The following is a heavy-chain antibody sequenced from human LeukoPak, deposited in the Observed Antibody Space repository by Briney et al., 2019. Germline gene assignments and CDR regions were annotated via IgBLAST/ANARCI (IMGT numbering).Heavy chain of an antibody. CDR2: IYSDGST. Sequence: GSLRLSCAASGFTVSSNYVSWVRQAPGKGLEWVSVIYSDGSTYYADSVKGRFTISRDNSKNTLYLQINSLRVEDTAVYYCARDGRWNYFDYWGQGTLVTVSS. J-gene: IGHJ4*02. CDR3: ARDGRWNYFDY. D-gene: IGHD1-26*01. CDR1: GFTVSSNY. V-gene: IGHV3-53*01.